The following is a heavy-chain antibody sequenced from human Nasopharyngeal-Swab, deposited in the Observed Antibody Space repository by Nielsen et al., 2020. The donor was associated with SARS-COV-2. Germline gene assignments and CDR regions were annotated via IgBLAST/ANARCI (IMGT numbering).Heavy chain of an antibody. Sequence: GGSLRLSCAASGFTVSSNYMSWVRQAPGKGLEWVSVIYSGGSTYYADSVKGRFTISRDNSKNTLYLQMNSLRAEDTAVYYCASSGYSYGPLPDYYYYYGMDVWGQGTTVTVSS. CDR1: GFTVSSNY. CDR2: IYSGGST. D-gene: IGHD5-18*01. CDR3: ASSGYSYGPLPDYYYYYGMDV. V-gene: IGHV3-53*01. J-gene: IGHJ6*02.